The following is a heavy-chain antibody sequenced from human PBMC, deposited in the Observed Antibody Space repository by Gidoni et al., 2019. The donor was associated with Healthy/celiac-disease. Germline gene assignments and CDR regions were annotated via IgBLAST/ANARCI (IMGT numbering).Heavy chain of an antibody. D-gene: IGHD6-13*01. V-gene: IGHV3-9*01. CDR2: ISWNSGSI. Sequence: EVQLVQSGGGWVQPGRSLRLSCAASGFTFDDYAMHWVRHAPGKGLEWVSGISWNSGSIGYADSVKGRFTISRDNAKNSLYLQMNSLRAEDTALYYCAKDKGSSTPYYGMDVWGQGTTVTVSS. CDR3: AKDKGSSTPYYGMDV. J-gene: IGHJ6*02. CDR1: GFTFDDYA.